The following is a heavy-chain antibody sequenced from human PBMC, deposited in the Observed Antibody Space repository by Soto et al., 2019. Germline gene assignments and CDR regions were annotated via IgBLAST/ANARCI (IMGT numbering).Heavy chain of an antibody. CDR2: IYYSGRT. V-gene: IGHV4-39*01. CDR3: ARQRTTVVTQAYFDH. Sequence: SETLSLTCIVSGESTSSSSYYWGWIRQPPGKGLEWIGSIYYSGRTYYNPSFKSRVTISIDTSKNQFSLKLSSVTATDTAVYYCARQRTTVVTQAYFDHWGQGALVTVSS. D-gene: IGHD2-21*02. J-gene: IGHJ4*02. CDR1: GESTSSSSYY.